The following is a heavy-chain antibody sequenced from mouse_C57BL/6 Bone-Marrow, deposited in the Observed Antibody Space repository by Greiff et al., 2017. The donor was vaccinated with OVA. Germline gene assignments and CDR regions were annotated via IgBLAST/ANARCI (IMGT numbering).Heavy chain of an antibody. J-gene: IGHJ3*01. Sequence: VQLQQSGAELVKPGASVKMSCKASGYTFTTYPIAWMTQNHGKSLEWIGNFHPYNDDTKYNEKFKGKATLTVEKSSSTVYLELSRLTSDESAVYYCARRGYSCFSWFAYWGQGTLVTVSA. V-gene: IGHV1-47*01. D-gene: IGHD3-1*01. CDR1: GYTFTTYP. CDR2: FHPYNDDT. CDR3: ARRGYSCFSWFAY.